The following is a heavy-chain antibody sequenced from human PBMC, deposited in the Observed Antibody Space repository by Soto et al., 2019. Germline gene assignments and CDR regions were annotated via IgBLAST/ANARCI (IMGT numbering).Heavy chain of an antibody. J-gene: IGHJ4*02. Sequence: GGSLRLSCAASGFTFSNAWMNWVRQAPGKGLEWVGRIKSKTNGGTTDYAAPVKGRFTISRDDSKNTLYLQMNSLKTEDTAVYYCTTPPMLGYCSGGSCYDHRWGQGTLVTVSS. CDR3: TTPPMLGYCSGGSCYDHR. V-gene: IGHV3-15*07. CDR2: IKSKTNGGTT. D-gene: IGHD2-15*01. CDR1: GFTFSNAW.